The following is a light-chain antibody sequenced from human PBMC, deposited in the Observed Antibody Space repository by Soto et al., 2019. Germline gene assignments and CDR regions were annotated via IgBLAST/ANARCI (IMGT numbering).Light chain of an antibody. CDR1: QSVSNS. J-gene: IGKJ5*01. CDR3: QQYNNWPPIT. Sequence: EIVLTQSPGTLSLSPGERATLSCRASQSVSNSLAWYQQKTGQAPRLLIYGASTRATGIPARFSGSGSGTEFTLTISSLQSEDFAVYYCQQYNNWPPITFGQGTRLE. V-gene: IGKV3-15*01. CDR2: GAS.